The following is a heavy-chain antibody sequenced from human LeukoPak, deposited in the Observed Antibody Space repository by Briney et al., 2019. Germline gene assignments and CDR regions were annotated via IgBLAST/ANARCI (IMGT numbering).Heavy chain of an antibody. CDR2: ISSSSSYI. CDR3: ARGITMIVVVNDY. D-gene: IGHD3-22*01. J-gene: IGHJ4*02. Sequence: GGSLRLSCAASGFTFSSYSMNWVRQAPGKGLEWVSSISSSSSYIYYADSVKGRFTISRDNAKNSLYQQMNSLRAEDTAVYYCARGITMIVVVNDYWGQGTLVTVSS. CDR1: GFTFSSYS. V-gene: IGHV3-21*01.